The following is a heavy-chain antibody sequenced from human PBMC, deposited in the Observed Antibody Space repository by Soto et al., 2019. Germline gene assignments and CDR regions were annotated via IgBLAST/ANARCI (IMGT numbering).Heavy chain of an antibody. V-gene: IGHV4-30-2*01. CDR3: ARVYYDSSGRDAFNI. CDR1: GGSISSGGYS. J-gene: IGHJ3*02. CDR2: IYHSGST. Sequence: PSATLSLTCAVSGGSISSGGYSWSWIRQPPGKGLEWIGYIYHSGSTYYNPSLKSRVTISVDRSKNQFSLKLSSVTAADTAVYYCARVYYDSSGRDAFNIWGQGTMVTVSS. D-gene: IGHD3-22*01.